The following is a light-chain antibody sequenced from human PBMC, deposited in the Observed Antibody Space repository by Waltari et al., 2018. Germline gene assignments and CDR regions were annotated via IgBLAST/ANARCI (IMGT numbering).Light chain of an antibody. V-gene: IGKV3-15*01. J-gene: IGKJ2*01. CDR3: QQYNTWPPGT. Sequence: EIALTQSPATLSVLPGERVTLYCRASQSVTSNLAWYHQRRGQPPRLLIYGASFRAPGIPDRFSGSGSGTEFTLTISSLHSEDFGIYYCQQYNTWPPGTFGQGTELDIK. CDR2: GAS. CDR1: QSVTSN.